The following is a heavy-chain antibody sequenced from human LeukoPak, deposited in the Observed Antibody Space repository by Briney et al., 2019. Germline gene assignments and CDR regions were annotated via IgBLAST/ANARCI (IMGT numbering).Heavy chain of an antibody. D-gene: IGHD3-3*01. CDR2: IKQDGSAI. Sequence: GGSLRLSCAASGFTFSSYWMSWVRQAPGKGLEWVANIKQDGSAIFYVDSVKGRFTISRDNAKNSLYLQMNSLRAEDTALYYCTRDHQGSFIYEFEYWGQGTLVTVSS. CDR3: TRDHQGSFIYEFEY. V-gene: IGHV3-7*01. J-gene: IGHJ4*02. CDR1: GFTFSSYW.